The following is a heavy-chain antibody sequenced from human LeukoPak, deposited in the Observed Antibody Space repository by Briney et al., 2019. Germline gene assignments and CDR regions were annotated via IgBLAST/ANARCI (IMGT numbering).Heavy chain of an antibody. V-gene: IGHV3-30*18. D-gene: IGHD3-22*01. CDR2: IPYDGSNK. J-gene: IGHJ4*02. CDR1: GFTFSSYG. CDR3: AKAFAMIVVAVDY. Sequence: GRSLRLSCAASGFTFSSYGMHWVRQAPGKGLEWVAVIPYDGSNKYYADSVKGRFTISRDNSKNTLYLQMNSLRAEDTAVYYCAKAFAMIVVAVDYWGQGTLVTVSS.